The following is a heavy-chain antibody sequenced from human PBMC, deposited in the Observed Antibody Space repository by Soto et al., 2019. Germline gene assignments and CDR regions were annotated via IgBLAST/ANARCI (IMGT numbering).Heavy chain of an antibody. CDR2: ISTDNGNT. J-gene: IGHJ6*02. V-gene: IGHV1-18*01. CDR1: GYSFTSYG. CDR3: ARDVPDTSLFFSYYGMDV. D-gene: IGHD2-21*01. Sequence: QVHLVQSGAEVRKPGASVKVSCKASGYSFTSYGISWVRQAPGQGLECMGWISTDNGNTNYAHNLQGRVSMTIDPATSTAYMELWSLGSDDTAVYYWARDVPDTSLFFSYYGMDVWGQGTTVTVSS.